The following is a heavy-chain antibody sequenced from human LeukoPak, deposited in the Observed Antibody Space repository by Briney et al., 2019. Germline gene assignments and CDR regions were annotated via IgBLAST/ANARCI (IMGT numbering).Heavy chain of an antibody. CDR3: ARGRDCSSTSCYSGYYYYGMDV. Sequence: SETLSLTCTVFGGSISSYYWSWLRQPPGKGLEWVGYIYYSGSTNYNPSLKSRVTISVDTSKNQFSLKLSSVTAADTAVYYCARGRDCSSTSCYSGYYYYGMDVWGQGTTVTVPS. CDR2: IYYSGST. J-gene: IGHJ6*02. D-gene: IGHD2-2*02. V-gene: IGHV4-59*01. CDR1: GGSISSYY.